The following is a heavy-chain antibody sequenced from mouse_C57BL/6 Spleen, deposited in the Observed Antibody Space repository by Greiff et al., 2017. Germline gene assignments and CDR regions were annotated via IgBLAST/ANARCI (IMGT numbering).Heavy chain of an antibody. CDR3: SRSYYGNPAWCAY. V-gene: IGHV14-2*01. J-gene: IGHJ3*01. D-gene: IGHD2-1*01. Sequence: VQLQQSGAELVKPGASVKLSCTASGFNIKDYYMHWVKQRTEQGLEWIGRIDPEDGETKYAPKFQGQGTITADTSSNTAYLQRSSLTSEDTAVYYCSRSYYGNPAWCAYGGQGTLVTVSA. CDR1: GFNIKDYY. CDR2: IDPEDGET.